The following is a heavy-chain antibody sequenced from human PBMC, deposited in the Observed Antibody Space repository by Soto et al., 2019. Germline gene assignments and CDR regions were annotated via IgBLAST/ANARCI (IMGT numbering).Heavy chain of an antibody. V-gene: IGHV3-30-3*01. CDR2: ISYDGSNK. CDR1: GFTFSSYA. CDR3: ARAPDIVLIRAYYYYGMDV. Sequence: PGGFLRLSCAASGFTFSSYAMHWVRQAPGKGLEWVAVISYDGSNKYYADSVKGRFTISRDNSKNTLYVQMNSLRPEDTAVYYCARAPDIVLIRAYYYYGMDVWGQGTTVTVSS. D-gene: IGHD2-8*01. J-gene: IGHJ6*02.